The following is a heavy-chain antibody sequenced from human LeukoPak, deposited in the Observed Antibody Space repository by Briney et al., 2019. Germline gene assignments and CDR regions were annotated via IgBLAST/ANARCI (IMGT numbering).Heavy chain of an antibody. CDR2: ISSNGGNT. J-gene: IGHJ4*02. CDR1: GFTFSSYA. CDR3: ARNAMARGNHFDY. D-gene: IGHD3-10*01. Sequence: GGSLRLSCAASGFTFSSYAMHWVRQAPGKGLEYVSAISSNGGNTYYANSVKGRFTISRDNSKDTLYLQMGSPRAEDMAVYYCARNAMARGNHFDYWGQGTLVAVSS. V-gene: IGHV3-64*01.